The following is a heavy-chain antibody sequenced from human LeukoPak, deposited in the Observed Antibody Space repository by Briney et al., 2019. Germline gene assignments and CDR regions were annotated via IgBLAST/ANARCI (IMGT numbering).Heavy chain of an antibody. CDR3: ARDGYGRITMVRGVAIDY. CDR2: ISYDGSNK. Sequence: GGSPRLSCAASGFTFSSYAMHWVRQAPGKGLEWVAVISYDGSNKYYADSVKGRFTISRDNSKNTLYLQMNSLRAEDTAVYYCARDGYGRITMVRGVAIDYWGQGTLVTVSS. D-gene: IGHD3-10*01. CDR1: GFTFSSYA. J-gene: IGHJ4*02. V-gene: IGHV3-30*04.